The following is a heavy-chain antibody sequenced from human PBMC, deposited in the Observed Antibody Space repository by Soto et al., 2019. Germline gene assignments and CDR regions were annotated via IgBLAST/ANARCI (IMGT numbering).Heavy chain of an antibody. Sequence: PSETLSLTCAVYGGSFSGYYWSWIRQPPGKGLEWIGEINHSGSTNYNPSLKSRVTISVDTSKNQFSLKLSSVTAADAAVYYCARLGVLRYFDWPIQYYFDYWGQGTLVTVSS. CDR3: ARLGVLRYFDWPIQYYFDY. CDR2: INHSGST. J-gene: IGHJ4*02. V-gene: IGHV4-34*01. D-gene: IGHD3-9*01. CDR1: GGSFSGYY.